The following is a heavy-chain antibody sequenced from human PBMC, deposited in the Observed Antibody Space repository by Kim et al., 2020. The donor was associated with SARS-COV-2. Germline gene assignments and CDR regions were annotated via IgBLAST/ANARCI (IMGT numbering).Heavy chain of an antibody. CDR3: ARGMATRRFDP. Sequence: SETLSLTCAVYGGSFSGYYWSWIRQPPGKGLEWIGEINHSGSTNYNPSLKSRVTISVDTSKNQFSLKLSSVTAADTAVYYCARGMATRRFDPWGQGTLVTVSS. CDR2: INHSGST. D-gene: IGHD5-12*01. J-gene: IGHJ5*02. V-gene: IGHV4-34*01. CDR1: GGSFSGYY.